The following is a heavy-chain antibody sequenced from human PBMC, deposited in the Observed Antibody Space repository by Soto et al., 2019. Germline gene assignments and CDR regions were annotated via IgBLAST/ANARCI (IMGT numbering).Heavy chain of an antibody. J-gene: IGHJ4*02. CDR2: ISYDGSNK. CDR1: GFTFSSYG. D-gene: IGHD6-13*01. CDR3: ARDEYSSSWYY. Sequence: GGSLRLSCAASGFTFSSYGMHWVRQAPGKGLEWVAVISYDGSNKYYADSVKGRFTISRDNSKNTLYLQMNSLRAEDTAVYYCARDEYSSSWYYWGQGTLVTVSS. V-gene: IGHV3-30*03.